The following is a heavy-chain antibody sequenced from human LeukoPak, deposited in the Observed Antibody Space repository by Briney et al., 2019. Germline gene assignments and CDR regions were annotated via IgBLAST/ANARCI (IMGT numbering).Heavy chain of an antibody. V-gene: IGHV3-23*01. CDR3: STVEHF. CDR1: GFTFTNYA. J-gene: IGHJ4*02. D-gene: IGHD1-1*01. CDR2: ISGRGGNT. Sequence: PGGSLRLSCAASGFTFTNYAMNWVRQAPGKGLEWVSGISGRGGNTYYADSVKGRFTISRDDVKNMLYLQMNSLRVEDTGLYYCSTVEHFWGQGTLVTVSS.